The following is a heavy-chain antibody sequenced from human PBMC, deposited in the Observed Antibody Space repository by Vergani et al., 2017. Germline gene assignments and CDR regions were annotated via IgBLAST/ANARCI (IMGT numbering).Heavy chain of an antibody. J-gene: IGHJ4*02. CDR3: RRGHGYSFGYIDF. D-gene: IGHD5-18*01. V-gene: IGHV3-49*04. CDR1: GFSFGDYA. CDR2: IRNNAYGGRT. Sequence: EVQLVESGGGLVPPGRSLRLSCAASGFSFGDYAMTWVRQAPGKGLGWVALIRNNAYGGRTEYAASVKGRVTISRDDSKRLAYLELSGLKTEDTAVYFCRRGHGYSFGYIDFWGQGTMVTVSS.